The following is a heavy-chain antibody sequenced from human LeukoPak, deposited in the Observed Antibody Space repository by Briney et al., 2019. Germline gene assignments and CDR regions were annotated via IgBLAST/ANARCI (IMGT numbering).Heavy chain of an antibody. CDR1: GDSISSGGYS. D-gene: IGHD4-17*01. V-gene: IGHV4-30-2*01. J-gene: IGHJ4*02. CDR3: AGGPAFIGYGDYGYYFDY. CDR2: IYHSGSP. Sequence: SQTLSLTCAVSGDSISSGGYSWSWIRQPPGKGLEWIGYIYHSGSPYYNPSLKSRVAISIDRSRNQFSLKVNSVTAADTAVYYCAGGPAFIGYGDYGYYFDYWGQGTLVTVSS.